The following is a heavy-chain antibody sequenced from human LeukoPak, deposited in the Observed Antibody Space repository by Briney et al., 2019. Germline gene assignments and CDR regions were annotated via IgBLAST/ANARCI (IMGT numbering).Heavy chain of an antibody. CDR3: ARRDKGRPSPTDY. CDR1: SGSISSSSYY. V-gene: IGHV4-39*01. J-gene: IGHJ4*02. CDR2: IYYSGST. D-gene: IGHD2-2*01. Sequence: SETLSLTCTVSSGSISSSSYYWGWIRQPPGKGLEWIGSIYYSGSTYYNPSLKSRVTISVDTSKNQFSLKLSSVTAADTAVYYCARRDKGRPSPTDYWGQGTLVTVSS.